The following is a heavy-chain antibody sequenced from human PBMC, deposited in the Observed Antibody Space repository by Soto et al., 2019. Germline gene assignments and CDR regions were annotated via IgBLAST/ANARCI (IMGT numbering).Heavy chain of an antibody. CDR3: PIQSGSWLLPFAL. CDR1: GFSLASHGVG. D-gene: IGHD2-15*01. Sequence: QITLKESGPTLVKPTQTLTLTCTFSGFSLASHGVGVGWSRQPPGKALEWLALIYWGDDRRYTPSLKNSLTTTSDTASTQVVLTMTTMDPAETATYYCPIQSGSWLLPFALWGQGSLVTVSS. CDR2: IYWGDDR. V-gene: IGHV2-5*02. J-gene: IGHJ4*02.